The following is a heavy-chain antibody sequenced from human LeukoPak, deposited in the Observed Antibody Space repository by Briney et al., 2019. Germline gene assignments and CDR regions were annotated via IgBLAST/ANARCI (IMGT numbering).Heavy chain of an antibody. CDR1: GFTFYNYG. J-gene: IGHJ4*02. D-gene: IGHD2-15*01. V-gene: IGHV3-33*06. CDR2: IWYDGSNK. Sequence: GGSLRLSCAASGFTFYNYGMHWVRQAPGKGLEWVAVIWYDGSNKYYADSVKGRFTISRDNSKNTLYLQMNSLRAEDTARYYCAKATLGSCSGARCYPFDYWGQGTLVTVSS. CDR3: AKATLGSCSGARCYPFDY.